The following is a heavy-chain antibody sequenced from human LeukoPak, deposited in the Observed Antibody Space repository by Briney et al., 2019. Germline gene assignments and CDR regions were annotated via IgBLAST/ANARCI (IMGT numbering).Heavy chain of an antibody. V-gene: IGHV3-21*01. D-gene: IGHD6-6*01. CDR3: ARELAASYMDV. J-gene: IGHJ6*03. CDR1: GFAFSSYS. Sequence: GGSLRLSCAASGFAFSSYSMNWVRQAPGKGLEWVSSISSSSSYIYYADSVKGRFTISRDNAKNSLYLQMNSLRAEDTAVYYCARELAASYMDVWGKGTTVTVSS. CDR2: ISSSSSYI.